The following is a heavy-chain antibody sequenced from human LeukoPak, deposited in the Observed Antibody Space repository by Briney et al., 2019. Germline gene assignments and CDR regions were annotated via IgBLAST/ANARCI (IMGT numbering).Heavy chain of an antibody. D-gene: IGHD3-10*01. CDR2: ISYDGSNK. J-gene: IGHJ4*02. CDR1: GFSTYG. CDR3: AKDLIGYYYGSGTDY. V-gene: IGHV3-30*18. Sequence: GGSLRLSCAASGFSTYGIHWVRQAPGKGLEWVAVISYDGSNKYYADSVKGRFTISRDTSKNTLYLQMNSLRVEDTAVYYCAKDLIGYYYGSGTDYWGQGTLVTVSS.